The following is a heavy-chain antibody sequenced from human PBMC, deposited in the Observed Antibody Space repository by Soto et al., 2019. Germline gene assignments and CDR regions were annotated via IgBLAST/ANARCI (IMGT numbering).Heavy chain of an antibody. CDR1: GFTFSSFG. J-gene: IGHJ6*02. V-gene: IGHV3-33*01. CDR2: IWYDGSKK. Sequence: QVQVVESGGGVVQPGRSLRLSCAASGFTFSSFGMHWVRQAPGKGLEWGSLIWYDGSKKSYGDSVKGRFTISRDNSRNTVYLQMNSLRADDKAVYYCARDASYYSLWSGYYPSRNGMDVWGQGTTVTVSS. D-gene: IGHD3-3*01. CDR3: ARDASYYSLWSGYYPSRNGMDV.